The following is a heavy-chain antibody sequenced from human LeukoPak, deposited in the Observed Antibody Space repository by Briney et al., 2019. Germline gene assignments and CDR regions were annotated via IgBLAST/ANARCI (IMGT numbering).Heavy chain of an antibody. D-gene: IGHD3-10*01. CDR2: IRYDGSNK. Sequence: PEGSLRLSCAASGFTFSSYGMHWVRQAPGKGLEWVAFIRYDGSNKYYADSVKGRFTISRDNSKNTLYLQMNSLRAEDTAVYYCAKDRRRYYYGSGSPYYFDYWGQGTLVTVSS. CDR3: AKDRRRYYYGSGSPYYFDY. J-gene: IGHJ4*02. V-gene: IGHV3-30*02. CDR1: GFTFSSYG.